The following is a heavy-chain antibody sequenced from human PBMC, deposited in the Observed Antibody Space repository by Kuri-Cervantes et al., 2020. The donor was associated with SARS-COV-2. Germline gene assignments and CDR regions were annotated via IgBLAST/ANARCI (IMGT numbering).Heavy chain of an antibody. CDR1: GFNFSSYA. D-gene: IGHD2-2*01. CDR3: ALRYCSSTSCRDQGYFQH. CDR2: ISGSGGST. J-gene: IGHJ1*01. Sequence: ESLKTSCAAPGFNFSSYAMSWVRQAPGKGLEWVSAISGSGGSTYYADSVKGRFTISRDNSKNTLYLQMNSLRAEDTAVYYCALRYCSSTSCRDQGYFQHWGQGTLVTVSS. V-gene: IGHV3-23*01.